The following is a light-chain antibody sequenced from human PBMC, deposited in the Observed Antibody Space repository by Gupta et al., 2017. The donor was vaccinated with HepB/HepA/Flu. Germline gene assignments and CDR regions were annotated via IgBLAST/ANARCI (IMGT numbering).Light chain of an antibody. CDR1: SSNNGSKT. V-gene: IGLV1-44*01. CDR3: ASWDDSLNGFYV. Sequence: QSLLTPPPSASATPGQRVTIPCSGSSSNNGSKTVNWYKQIPGTAPKLLIYSDNQRPSGVPDRFSGSKSGASASLAIVGLQSEDEADYYCASWDDSLNGFYVFGTGTKVTVL. J-gene: IGLJ1*01. CDR2: SDN.